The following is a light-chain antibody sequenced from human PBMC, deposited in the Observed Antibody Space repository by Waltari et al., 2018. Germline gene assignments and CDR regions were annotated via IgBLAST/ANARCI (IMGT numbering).Light chain of an antibody. V-gene: IGLV1-40*01. J-gene: IGLJ2*01. Sequence: QSVLTQPPSVSGAPGQRVPISCTGSSSNIWAGYDVHWYQQLPGTAPKLLIYGNSSRPSGVPDRLPGAKSGTSASLAITGLQAEDEADYYCQSDDSSLSGSVFGGGTKLTVL. CDR2: GNS. CDR3: QSDDSSLSGSV. CDR1: SSNIWAGYD.